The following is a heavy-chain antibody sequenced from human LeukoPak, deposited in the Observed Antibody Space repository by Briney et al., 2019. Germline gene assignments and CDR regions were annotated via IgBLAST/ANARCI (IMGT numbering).Heavy chain of an antibody. V-gene: IGHV4-39*01. D-gene: IGHD3-3*01. CDR1: GGSISISSYY. Sequence: SETLSLTCTVSGGSISISSYYWGWIRQPPGKGLEWIGSIYYSGSTYYNPSLKSRVTISVDTSKNQFSLKLSSVTAADTAVYYCARRPTYYDFWSGLGAFDIWGQGTMVTVSS. CDR2: IYYSGST. J-gene: IGHJ3*02. CDR3: ARRPTYYDFWSGLGAFDI.